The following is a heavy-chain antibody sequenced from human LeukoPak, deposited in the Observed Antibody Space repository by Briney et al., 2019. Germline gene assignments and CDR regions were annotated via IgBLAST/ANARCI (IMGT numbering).Heavy chain of an antibody. CDR3: ARGAYYDSSRPYDC. CDR2: IYYSGST. CDR1: GGSISSSSYY. J-gene: IGHJ4*02. Sequence: SETLSLTCTVSGGSISSSSYYWGWIRQPPGKGLEWIGSIYYSGSTYYNPSLKSRVTISVDTSKNQFSLKLSSVTAADTAVYYCARGAYYDSSRPYDCWGQGTLVTVSS. D-gene: IGHD3-22*01. V-gene: IGHV4-39*07.